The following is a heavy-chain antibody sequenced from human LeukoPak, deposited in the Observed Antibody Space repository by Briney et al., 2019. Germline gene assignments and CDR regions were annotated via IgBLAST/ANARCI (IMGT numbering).Heavy chain of an antibody. Sequence: SETLSLTCAVYGGSFSGYYWSWIRQPPGKGLGWNGSINYSVTTYYNPSLRSRVSISVDTSKNQFSLKLNSLGAADTAVYYCAKHYMGSYYNHGLDYWGQGTLVTVSS. D-gene: IGHD3-10*01. CDR3: AKHYMGSYYNHGLDY. CDR1: GGSFSGYY. J-gene: IGHJ4*02. V-gene: IGHV4-34*01. CDR2: INYSVTT.